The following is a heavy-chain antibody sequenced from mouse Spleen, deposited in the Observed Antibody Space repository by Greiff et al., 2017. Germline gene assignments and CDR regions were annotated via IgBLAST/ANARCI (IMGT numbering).Heavy chain of an antibody. CDR2: IDPSDSYT. CDR3: ARRPAPLTHLRSHYYFDY. CDR1: GYTFTSYW. D-gene: IGHD1-1*01. V-gene: IGHV1-50*01. Sequence: QVQLQQPGAELVKPGASVKLSCKASGYTFTSYWMQWVKQRPGQGLEWIGEIDPSDSYTNYNQKFKGKATLTVDTSSSTAYMQLSSLTSEDSAVYYCARRPAPLTHLRSHYYFDYWGQGTTLTVSS. J-gene: IGHJ2*01.